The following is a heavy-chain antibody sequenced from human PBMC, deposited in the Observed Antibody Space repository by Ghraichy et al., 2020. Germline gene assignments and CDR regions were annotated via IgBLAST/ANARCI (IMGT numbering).Heavy chain of an antibody. CDR1: GFTFNTYT. D-gene: IGHD3-16*01. J-gene: IGHJ4*02. Sequence: GSVKVSCAASGFTFNTYTMNWVRQAPGKGLEWVSSISSSSTYIHYADSVKGRFTISRDNAKNSLYLQVNSLRAEDTAVYFCARDVPLGSVMAPFDYWGQGTLVTVSS. CDR3: ARDVPLGSVMAPFDY. CDR2: ISSSSTYI. V-gene: IGHV3-21*01.